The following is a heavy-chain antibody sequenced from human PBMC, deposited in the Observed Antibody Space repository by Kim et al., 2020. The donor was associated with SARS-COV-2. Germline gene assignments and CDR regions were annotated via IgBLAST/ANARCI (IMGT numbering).Heavy chain of an antibody. CDR2: IFFSGST. D-gene: IGHD3-16*01. CDR3: VRDNPVMTHDFDF. CDR1: GGTVSSSDYY. J-gene: IGHJ4*02. Sequence: SETLSLTCTVSGGTVSSSDYYWSWIRQSPGKGLEWIGYIFFSGSTYYNKSLRSRVVISLDASKNQFSLKLTSVTAADTAVYYCVRDNPVMTHDFDFWGQGILVTVSS. V-gene: IGHV4-30-4*01.